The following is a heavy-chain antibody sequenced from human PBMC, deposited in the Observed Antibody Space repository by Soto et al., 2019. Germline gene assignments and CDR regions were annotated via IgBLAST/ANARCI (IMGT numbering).Heavy chain of an antibody. D-gene: IGHD6-13*01. Sequence: ASVKVSCKASGYTFIGYYMHWVRQAPGQGLEWMGWINPNSGGTNYAQKFQGWVTMTRDTSISTAYMELSRLRSDDTAVYYCARGKGPSLVAAAAGMDVWGQGTTVTVSS. V-gene: IGHV1-2*04. CDR3: ARGKGPSLVAAAAGMDV. CDR2: INPNSGGT. J-gene: IGHJ6*02. CDR1: GYTFIGYY.